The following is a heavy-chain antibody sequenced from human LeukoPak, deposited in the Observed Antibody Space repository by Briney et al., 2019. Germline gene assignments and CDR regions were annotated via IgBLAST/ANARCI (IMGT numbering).Heavy chain of an antibody. J-gene: IGHJ4*02. CDR2: INHSGST. CDR3: ARLWSSGYYYTDY. Sequence: SEALSLTCAVYGGSFSGYYWGWIRQPPGKGLEWIGEINHSGSTNYNPSLKSRVTISVDTSKNQFSLKLSSVTAADTAVYYCARLWSSGYYYTDYWGQGTLVTVSS. D-gene: IGHD3-22*01. CDR1: GGSFSGYY. V-gene: IGHV4-34*01.